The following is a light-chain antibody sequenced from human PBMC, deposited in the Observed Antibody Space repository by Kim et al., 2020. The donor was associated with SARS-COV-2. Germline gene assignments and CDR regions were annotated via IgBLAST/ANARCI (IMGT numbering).Light chain of an antibody. J-gene: IGKJ2*03. CDR1: QSVSSN. V-gene: IGKV3-15*01. CDR2: GAS. CDR3: QQFNNWPLYS. Sequence: VAPGERATLSCRASQSVSSNLAWYQQKPGQAPRLLIYGASTRASGVPARFSGSGSGTEFTLTISSLQSEDFAVYYCQQFNNWPLYSFGQGTKLEIK.